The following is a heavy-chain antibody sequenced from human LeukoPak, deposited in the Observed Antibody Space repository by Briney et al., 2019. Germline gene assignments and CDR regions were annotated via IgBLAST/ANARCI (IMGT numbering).Heavy chain of an antibody. CDR3: ARANYGSPVFDY. V-gene: IGHV3-53*01. D-gene: IGHD1-26*01. Sequence: SGGSLRLSCAASGFTVSSNYMSWVRQAPGKGLEWVSVIYSGGSTYYADSVKGRFTISRDNSKNTLYLQMNTLRAEDTAVYYCARANYGSPVFDYWGQGTLVTVSS. J-gene: IGHJ4*02. CDR2: IYSGGST. CDR1: GFTVSSNY.